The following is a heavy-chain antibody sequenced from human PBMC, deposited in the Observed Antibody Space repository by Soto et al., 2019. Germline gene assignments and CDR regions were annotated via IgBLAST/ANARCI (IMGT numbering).Heavy chain of an antibody. CDR2: ISSSGGST. J-gene: IGHJ1*01. CDR3: AKDLSSAATAEYCQH. CDR1: GFTFRSYV. D-gene: IGHD2-15*01. V-gene: IGHV3-23*01. Sequence: EVQLLESGGGLVQPGGSLRLSCAASGFTFRSYVMSWVRQAPGKGLEWVSSISSSGGSTYNADSVKGRFTISRDNSKNTLYLQMNSLRAEDTAVYYCAKDLSSAATAEYCQHWGQGTLVTVSS.